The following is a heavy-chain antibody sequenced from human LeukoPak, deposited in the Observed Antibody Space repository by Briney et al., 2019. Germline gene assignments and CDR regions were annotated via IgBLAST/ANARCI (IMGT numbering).Heavy chain of an antibody. V-gene: IGHV4-59*12. J-gene: IGHJ6*02. CDR3: ASVSVVYGMDV. Sequence: SETLSLTCSVSGGSISSDYWAWIRQPPGKGLEWIGYMYYTGSTNYNPSLKSRVTISLATSKNQFSLKLSPVTAADTAVYYCASVSVVYGMDVWGRGTTVTVSS. CDR2: MYYTGST. CDR1: GGSISSDY. D-gene: IGHD2/OR15-2a*01.